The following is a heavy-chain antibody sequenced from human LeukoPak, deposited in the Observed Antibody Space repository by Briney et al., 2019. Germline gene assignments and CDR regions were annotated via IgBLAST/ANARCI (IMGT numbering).Heavy chain of an antibody. V-gene: IGHV3-74*01. Sequence: GGSLRLSCAASGFTFSTYLGHWVRQAPGKGLVWVSRINSDGSSTSYADSVKGRFTISRDNAKNTLYLQMNSLRAEDTAVCYYARQFSSSSEFDYWGQGTLVTVSS. CDR3: ARQFSSSSEFDY. D-gene: IGHD6-6*01. J-gene: IGHJ4*02. CDR2: INSDGSST. CDR1: GFTFSTYL.